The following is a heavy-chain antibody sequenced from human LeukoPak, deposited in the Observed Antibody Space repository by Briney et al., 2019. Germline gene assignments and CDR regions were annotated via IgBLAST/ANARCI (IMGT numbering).Heavy chain of an antibody. V-gene: IGHV4-30-4*08. D-gene: IGHD2-2*02. CDR2: IYYSGST. CDR3: ARRRYCSSTSCYIPHDAFDI. CDR1: GGSISSGDYY. J-gene: IGHJ3*02. Sequence: SQTLSLTCTVSGGSISSGDYYWSWIRQPPGKGLERIGYIYYSGSTYYNPSLKSRVTISVDTSKNQFSLKLSSVTAADTAVYYCARRRYCSSTSCYIPHDAFDIWGQGTMVTVSS.